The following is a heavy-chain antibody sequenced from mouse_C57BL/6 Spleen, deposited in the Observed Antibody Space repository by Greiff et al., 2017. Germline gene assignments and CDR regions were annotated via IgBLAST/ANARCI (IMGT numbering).Heavy chain of an antibody. CDR1: GYTFTSYW. CDR2: IYPGSGST. D-gene: IGHD5-2*01. V-gene: IGHV1-55*01. Sequence: VQLQQPGAELVKPGASVTMSCKASGYTFTSYWITWVKQRPGQGLEWIGDIYPGSGSTNYNEKFKSKATLTVDTSSSTAYMQLSSLTSEDSAVYYCARSNTGDYYAMDYWGQGTSVTVSS. CDR3: ARSNTGDYYAMDY. J-gene: IGHJ4*01.